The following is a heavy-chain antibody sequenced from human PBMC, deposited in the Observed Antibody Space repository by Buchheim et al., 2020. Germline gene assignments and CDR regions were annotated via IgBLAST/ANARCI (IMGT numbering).Heavy chain of an antibody. V-gene: IGHV2-70*04. Sequence: QVTLKESGPALVKPTQTLTLTCTFSGFSLSTSGVRVNWIRQRPGKALEWLVRIGWDDDNFYASSLKTRLTISKDTSKDQVVLRMTNMDPVDTATYFCARSGYGQNYFDYWGQGTL. CDR1: GFSLSTSGVR. CDR3: ARSGYGQNYFDY. D-gene: IGHD3-10*01. J-gene: IGHJ4*02. CDR2: IGWDDDN.